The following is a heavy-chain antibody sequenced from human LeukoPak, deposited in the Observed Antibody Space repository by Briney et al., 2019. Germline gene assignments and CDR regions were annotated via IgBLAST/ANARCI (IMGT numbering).Heavy chain of an antibody. CDR1: RFTFSSYA. CDR3: AKDDAWLRFGE. CDR2: FSGSGGST. V-gene: IGHV3-23*01. J-gene: IGHJ4*02. D-gene: IGHD3-10*01. Sequence: PGGSLRLSCAASRFTFSSYAMSWVRQVPGKGLEWVSSFSGSGGSTYYADSVKGRFTISRDNSKNTLYLEVISLTAEDTAVYYCAKDDAWLRFGEWSQGTLVTVSS.